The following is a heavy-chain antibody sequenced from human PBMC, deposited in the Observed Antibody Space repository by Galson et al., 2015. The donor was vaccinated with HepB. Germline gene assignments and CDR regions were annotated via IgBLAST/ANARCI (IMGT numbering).Heavy chain of an antibody. D-gene: IGHD2-2*01. J-gene: IGHJ6*02. CDR2: TYYRSKWYN. CDR3: ARGSTLKSIVVVPAAPFYYYYGMDV. V-gene: IGHV6-1*01. CDR1: GDSVSSNSAA. Sequence: CAISGDSVSSNSAAWNWIWQSPSRGLEWLGRTYYRSKWYNDYAVSVKSRITINPDTSKNQFSLQLNSVTPEDTAVYYCARGSTLKSIVVVPAAPFYYYYGMDVWGQGTTVTVSS.